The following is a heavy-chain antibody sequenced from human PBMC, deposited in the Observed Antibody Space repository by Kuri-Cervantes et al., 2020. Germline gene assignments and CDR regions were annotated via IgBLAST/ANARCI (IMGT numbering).Heavy chain of an antibody. CDR1: GYSISSGYY. D-gene: IGHD3-22*01. J-gene: IGHJ3*02. CDR3: ARVEEYYYDSSGYLDAFDI. CDR2: IYHSGST. Sequence: GSLRLSCAVSGYSISSGYYWGWIRQPPGKGLEWIGSIYHSGSTYYNPSLKSRVTISVDTSKNQFSLKLSSVTAADTAVYYCARVEEYYYDSSGYLDAFDIWGQGTMVTVSS. V-gene: IGHV4-38-2*01.